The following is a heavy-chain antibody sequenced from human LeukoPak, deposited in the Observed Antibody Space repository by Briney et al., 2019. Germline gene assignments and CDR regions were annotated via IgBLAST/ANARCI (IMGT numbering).Heavy chain of an antibody. CDR3: ARVVYDVLTGYYVDY. D-gene: IGHD3-9*01. Sequence: PSQTLSLTCTVSGGSISSGDYYWSWIRQSPGEGLGWIGYIYYNGNTYYNPSLKSRVSISRDRSKSQFSLKLNSVTAADTAVYYCARVVYDVLTGYYVDYWGQGTLVTVSS. CDR2: IYYNGNT. CDR1: GGSISSGDYY. J-gene: IGHJ4*02. V-gene: IGHV4-30-4*01.